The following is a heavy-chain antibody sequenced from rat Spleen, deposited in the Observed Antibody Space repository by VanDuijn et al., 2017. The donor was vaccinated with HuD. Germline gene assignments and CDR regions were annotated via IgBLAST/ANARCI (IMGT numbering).Heavy chain of an antibody. CDR1: GFSLSNYG. J-gene: IGHJ2*01. V-gene: IGHV2-13*01. CDR3: ARCGTTVPTDY. D-gene: IGHD1-1*01. Sequence: QVQLRESGPGLVQPSQTLSLTCTVSGFSLSNYGVIWVRQPPGKGLEWMGLIWGNGGTDYTSAIKSRLSISRDTSKSQVFLKMNSLQPEDTAMYFCARCGTTVPTDYWGQGVMVTVSS. CDR2: IWGNGGT.